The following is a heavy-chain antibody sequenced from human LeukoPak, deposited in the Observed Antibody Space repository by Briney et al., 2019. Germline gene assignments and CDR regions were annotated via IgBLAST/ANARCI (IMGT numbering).Heavy chain of an antibody. D-gene: IGHD6-13*01. CDR3: ARVGLRAAGTHFDY. Sequence: PGGSLRLSCAASGFTFSSYGMHWVRQAPGKGLEWVAVIWYDGSNKYYADSVKGRFTISRDNSKNTLYLQMNSLRAEDTAVYYCARVGLRAAGTHFDYWGQGTLVTVSS. J-gene: IGHJ4*02. CDR2: IWYDGSNK. V-gene: IGHV3-33*01. CDR1: GFTFSSYG.